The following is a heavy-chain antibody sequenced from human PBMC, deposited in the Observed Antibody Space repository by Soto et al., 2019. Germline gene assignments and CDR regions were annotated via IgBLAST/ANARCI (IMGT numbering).Heavy chain of an antibody. D-gene: IGHD4-17*01. CDR1: GFSLSTSGVG. Sequence: QITLKESGPTLVKPTQTLTLTCPFSGFSLSTSGVGGGGIRQPQGKALEWLALIYWDDDKRYSPSLKTRLTITKDNSKNQVVLTMTNMDPVDTATYSCAHRYGDYGPFDYWGQGTLVTVSS. CDR2: IYWDDDK. V-gene: IGHV2-5*02. J-gene: IGHJ4*02. CDR3: AHRYGDYGPFDY.